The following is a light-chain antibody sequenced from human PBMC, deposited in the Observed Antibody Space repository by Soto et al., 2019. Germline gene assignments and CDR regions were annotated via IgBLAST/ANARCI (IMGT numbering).Light chain of an antibody. V-gene: IGLV2-11*01. CDR2: DVT. CDR3: CSNAGSYTLV. CDR1: SSDVGSYNY. Sequence: QSALTQPRSVSGSPGQSVTISCTGTSSDVGSYNYVSWYQQHPGKAPKVTIYDVTKRPSGVPDRFSGSKSGNTASLTISGLQAEDEADYYCCSNAGSYTLVFGTGTKVTVL. J-gene: IGLJ1*01.